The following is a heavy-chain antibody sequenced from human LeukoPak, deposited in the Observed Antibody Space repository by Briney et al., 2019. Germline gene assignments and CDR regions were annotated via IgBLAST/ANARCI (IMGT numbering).Heavy chain of an antibody. CDR3: ASYLGSSSRYNWFDP. V-gene: IGHV4-31*03. J-gene: IGHJ5*02. D-gene: IGHD6-6*01. CDR2: IYYSGST. Sequence: SETLSLTCTVSGGSISSGGYYWSWIRQHPGTGLEWIGYIYYSGSTYYNPSLKSRVTISVDTSKNQFSLKLSSVTAADTAVYYCASYLGSSSRYNWFDPWGQGTLVTVSS. CDR1: GGSISSGGYY.